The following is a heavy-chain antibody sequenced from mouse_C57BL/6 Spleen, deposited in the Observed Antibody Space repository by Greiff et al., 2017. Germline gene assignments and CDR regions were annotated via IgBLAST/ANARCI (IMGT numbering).Heavy chain of an antibody. D-gene: IGHD1-1*01. Sequence: VQLQQSGAELVKPGASVKISCKASGYAFSSYWMNWVKQRPGKGLEWIGQIYPGDGDTNYNGKFKGKATLTADKSSSTAYMQLSSLTSEDSAVYVCARSLRYRYYFDYWGQGTTLTVSS. CDR1: GYAFSSYW. CDR2: IYPGDGDT. J-gene: IGHJ2*01. V-gene: IGHV1-80*01. CDR3: ARSLRYRYYFDY.